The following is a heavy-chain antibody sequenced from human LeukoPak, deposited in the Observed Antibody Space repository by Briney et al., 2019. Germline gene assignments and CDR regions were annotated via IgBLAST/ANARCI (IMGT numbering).Heavy chain of an antibody. J-gene: IGHJ6*02. Sequence: ASVKVSCKASGGTFSNYTISWVRQAPGQGLEWMGRIIPILGIENYAQKFQGRVTITADKSTSTAYMELSSLRSEDTAVYYCARDRVGADYGMDVWGQGTTVTVSS. D-gene: IGHD1-26*01. CDR1: GGTFSNYT. CDR2: IIPILGIE. V-gene: IGHV1-69*04. CDR3: ARDRVGADYGMDV.